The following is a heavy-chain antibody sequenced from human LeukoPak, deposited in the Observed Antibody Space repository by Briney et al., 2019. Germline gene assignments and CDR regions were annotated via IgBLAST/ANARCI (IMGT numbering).Heavy chain of an antibody. D-gene: IGHD2-15*01. V-gene: IGHV4-4*07. CDR1: GGSISSYY. CDR3: ARSSYCSGGSCYKRHYYYMDV. CDR2: IYTRGST. Sequence: SETLSLTCTVSGGSISSYYWIWILQPAGKRLECIGRIYTRGSTNYNPSLKSRVTMSVDTSKNQFSLKLSSVTAADKDVYYCARSSYCSGGSCYKRHYYYMDVWGKGTTVTVSS. J-gene: IGHJ6*03.